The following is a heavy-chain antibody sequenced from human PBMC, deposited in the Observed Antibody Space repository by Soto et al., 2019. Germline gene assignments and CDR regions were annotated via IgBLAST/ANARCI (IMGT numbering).Heavy chain of an antibody. V-gene: IGHV3-23*01. CDR2: ISGSGGST. CDR3: AKGDGNSWYDLDY. J-gene: IGHJ4*02. D-gene: IGHD6-13*01. Sequence: PGWSLRISCAASGFTFSNFAMSWVRQVPGKGLEWVSVISGSGGSTYYADSVKGRFTNSRDSSKNTLYLQMYSLRAEDTAIYYCAKGDGNSWYDLDYWGQGTLVTVFS. CDR1: GFTFSNFA.